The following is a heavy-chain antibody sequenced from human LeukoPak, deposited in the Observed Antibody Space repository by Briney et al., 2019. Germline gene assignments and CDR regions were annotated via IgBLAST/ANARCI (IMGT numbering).Heavy chain of an antibody. V-gene: IGHV3-21*01. Sequence: GGSLRLSCAASGFTFSTYSVNWVRQAPGKGLEWVSSISSSSSYIYYADSVKGRFTISRDNAKNSLYLQMNSLRAEDTAVYYCARQYYDILTGYWQTFDYWGQGTLVTVSS. CDR3: ARQYYDILTGYWQTFDY. J-gene: IGHJ4*02. D-gene: IGHD3-9*01. CDR1: GFTFSTYS. CDR2: ISSSSSYI.